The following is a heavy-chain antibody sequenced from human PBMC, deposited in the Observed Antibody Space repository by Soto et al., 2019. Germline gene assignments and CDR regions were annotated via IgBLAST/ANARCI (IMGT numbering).Heavy chain of an antibody. CDR3: ARDSGEYSSSSDLNWYFDL. CDR2: IYHSGST. Sequence: SETLSLTCAVSGGSISSSNWWSWVRQPPGKGLEWIGEIYHSGSTNYNPSLKSRVTISVDKSKNQFSLKLSSVTAADTAVYYCARDSGEYSSSSDLNWYFDLWGRGTLVTAPQ. J-gene: IGHJ2*01. V-gene: IGHV4-4*02. CDR1: GGSISSSNW. D-gene: IGHD6-6*01.